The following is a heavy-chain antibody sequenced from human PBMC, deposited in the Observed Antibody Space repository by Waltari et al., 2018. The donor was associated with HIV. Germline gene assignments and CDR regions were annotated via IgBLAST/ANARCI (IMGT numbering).Heavy chain of an antibody. CDR2: IKEDGGER. CDR3: ARGAGCV. V-gene: IGHV3-7*01. Sequence: LEESGGGAVQPGEALGLSGDAPGVSFGSFWMSWVRQVSGKGLEWVADIKEDGGERNVVDSVKGRFTVSRDNAKNLLILKMDNLKMEDSGIYYCARGAGCVWGQGTLVTVSS. J-gene: IGHJ4*02. CDR1: GVSFGSFW.